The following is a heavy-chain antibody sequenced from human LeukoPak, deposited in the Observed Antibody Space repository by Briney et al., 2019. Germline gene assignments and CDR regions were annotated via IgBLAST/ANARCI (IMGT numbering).Heavy chain of an antibody. J-gene: IGHJ6*03. CDR2: IYYRGTT. CDR3: ARVSLYCSSTSCHPGYYYYYMDV. V-gene: IGHV4-59*01. Sequence: SETLSLTCTVSGGSINNDYWSWIRQPPGKGLEWIGYIYYRGTTDYNSSLKSRVTISIDTSRNQFSLKLNSVTAADTAVYYCARVSLYCSSTSCHPGYYYYYMDVWGKGTTVTVSS. D-gene: IGHD2-2*01. CDR1: GGSINNDY.